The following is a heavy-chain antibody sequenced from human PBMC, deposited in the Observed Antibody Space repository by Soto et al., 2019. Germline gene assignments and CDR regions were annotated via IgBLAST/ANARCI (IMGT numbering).Heavy chain of an antibody. J-gene: IGHJ4*02. V-gene: IGHV4-59*01. CDR3: ARGRTVRNYADDSSDYFYFSDY. CDR1: GDSISTFY. D-gene: IGHD3-22*01. CDR2: VYYTGST. Sequence: SETLSLTCTVSGDSISTFYWGWMRQSPGKELEWIGYVYYTGSTNYNPSLKSRVTISVDRSKNQFSLKLTSANAADTAVYYCARGRTVRNYADDSSDYFYFSDYWGQGTQVTVSS.